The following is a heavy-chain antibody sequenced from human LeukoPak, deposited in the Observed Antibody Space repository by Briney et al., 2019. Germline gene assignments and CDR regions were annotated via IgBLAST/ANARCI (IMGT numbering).Heavy chain of an antibody. Sequence: SETLSLTCTVSGYSISSGTYYWTWIRQPAGKGLEWIGRISTSGSTNYNPSLKSRVTISLDTSKNQFSLKLSSVTAADTAVYYCARDLTLYWYFDLWGRGTLVTVSS. CDR1: GYSISSGTYY. D-gene: IGHD3-9*01. V-gene: IGHV4-61*02. CDR3: ARDLTLYWYFDL. J-gene: IGHJ2*01. CDR2: ISTSGST.